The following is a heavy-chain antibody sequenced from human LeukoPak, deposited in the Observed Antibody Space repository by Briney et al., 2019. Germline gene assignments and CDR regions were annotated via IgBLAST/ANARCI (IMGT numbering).Heavy chain of an antibody. D-gene: IGHD5-24*01. CDR3: ARDLDDYNDFPPIFQY. J-gene: IGHJ1*01. Sequence: PGGSLRLSCVVSGFTFSDYAMSWVHQAPGKGLEWVSAISGGGTPTFYADSVKGRFITSRDNSKNTLYLQMNSLRVEDTAVYYCARDLDDYNDFPPIFQYWGQGTQVIVSS. CDR1: GFTFSDYA. CDR2: ISGGGTPT. V-gene: IGHV3-23*01.